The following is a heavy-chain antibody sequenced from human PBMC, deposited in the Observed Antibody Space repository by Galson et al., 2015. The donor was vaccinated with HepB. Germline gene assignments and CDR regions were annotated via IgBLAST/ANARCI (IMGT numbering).Heavy chain of an antibody. CDR2: IIPIFGTA. CDR3: ARAYDFLDWFDP. CDR1: GGTFSSYA. V-gene: IGHV1-69*13. D-gene: IGHD3-3*01. Sequence: SVKVSCKASGGTFSSYAISWVRQAPGQGLEWMGGIIPIFGTANYAQKFQGRVTITADESTSTAYMELSSLRSEDTAVYYCARAYDFLDWFDPWGQGTLVTVSS. J-gene: IGHJ5*02.